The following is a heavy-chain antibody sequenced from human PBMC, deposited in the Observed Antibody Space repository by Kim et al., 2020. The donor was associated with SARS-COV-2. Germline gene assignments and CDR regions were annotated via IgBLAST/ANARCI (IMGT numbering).Heavy chain of an antibody. J-gene: IGHJ4*02. Sequence: GGSLRLSCVASGVTFSNYAMSWVRQAPGKGLEWVSVISGDGGNTYSAHSVRGRFSISRDNSKNTLYLEMNSLRAEDTAVYYCASPFGRLLWFGEFLPNWGQGTLVTVSS. CDR2: ISGDGGNT. CDR3: ASPFGRLLWFGEFLPN. CDR1: GVTFSNYA. V-gene: IGHV3-23*01. D-gene: IGHD3-10*01.